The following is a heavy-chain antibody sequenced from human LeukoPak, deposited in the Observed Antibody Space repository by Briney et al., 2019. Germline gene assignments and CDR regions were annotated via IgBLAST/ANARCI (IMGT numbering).Heavy chain of an antibody. V-gene: IGHV3-30-3*01. CDR3: ARDCSGGSCYSGIDY. CDR1: GFTFSSYA. D-gene: IGHD2-15*01. CDR2: TSYDGSNK. Sequence: PGGSLRLSCAASGFTFSSYAMHWVRQAPGKGLEWVAVTSYDGSNKYYADSVKGRFTISRDNSKNTLYLQMNSLRAEDTAVYYCARDCSGGSCYSGIDYWGQGTLVTVSS. J-gene: IGHJ4*02.